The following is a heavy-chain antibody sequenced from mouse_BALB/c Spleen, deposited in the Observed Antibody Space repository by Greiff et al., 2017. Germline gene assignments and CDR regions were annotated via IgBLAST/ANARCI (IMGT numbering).Heavy chain of an antibody. CDR2: ISSGGSYT. V-gene: IGHV5-6-4*01. CDR1: GFTFSSYT. J-gene: IGHJ2*01. Sequence: EVQLQESGGGLVKPGGSLKLSCAASGFTFSSYTMSWVRQTPEKRLEWVATISSGGSYTYYPDSVKGRFTISRDNAKNTLYLQMSSLKSEDTAMYYCTRDSGHYFDYWGQGTTLTVSS. D-gene: IGHD1-3*01. CDR3: TRDSGHYFDY.